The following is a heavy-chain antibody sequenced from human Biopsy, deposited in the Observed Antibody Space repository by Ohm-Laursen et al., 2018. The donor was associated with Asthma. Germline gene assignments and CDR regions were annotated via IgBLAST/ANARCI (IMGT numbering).Heavy chain of an antibody. CDR2: HDHEEGGT. D-gene: IGHD4-17*01. V-gene: IGHV1-24*01. CDR1: GYSLTDLS. CDR3: ASDFPKDYVRYDFQF. J-gene: IGHJ4*02. Sequence: ATVKISCKISGYSLTDLSMHWVRQAPGQGLEWMGGHDHEEGGTVNARRFQGRVTMTEDTSTDTAYMELSSLSSDDTAVYYCASDFPKDYVRYDFQFWGQGTLVTVSS.